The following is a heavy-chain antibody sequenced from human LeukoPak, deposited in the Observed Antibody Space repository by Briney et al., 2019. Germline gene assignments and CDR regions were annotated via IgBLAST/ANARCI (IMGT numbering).Heavy chain of an antibody. V-gene: IGHV4-4*07. D-gene: IGHD3-22*01. CDR2: IYTSGSP. CDR3: ARVADSSGYYEYYFDY. J-gene: IGHJ4*02. CDR1: GDSISSYY. Sequence: SETLSLTCTVSGDSISSYYWSWIRQPAGKGPEWIGRIYTSGSPNYNPSLKSRVTMSVDTSKNQCSLKLSSVTAADTAVYYCARVADSSGYYEYYFDYWGQGTLVTVSS.